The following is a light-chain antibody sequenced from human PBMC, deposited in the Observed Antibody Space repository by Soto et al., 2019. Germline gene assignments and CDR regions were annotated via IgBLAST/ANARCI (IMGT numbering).Light chain of an antibody. J-gene: IGKJ1*01. CDR2: AAS. CDR3: QQSYSTPPT. CDR1: QSISSY. V-gene: IGKV1-39*01. Sequence: DIQMNQSPSSLSASVGDRVTITCRGSQSISSYLNWYQQKPGQAPKLLIYAASSLQSGVPSRFSGSGSGTDFTLTISSLQPEDFATYYCQQSYSTPPTFGQGTKVEIK.